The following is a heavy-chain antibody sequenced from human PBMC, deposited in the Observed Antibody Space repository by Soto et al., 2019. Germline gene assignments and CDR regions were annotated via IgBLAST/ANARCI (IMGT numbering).Heavy chain of an antibody. CDR1: GGSLSGYY. Sequence: QVQLQQWGAGLLKPSETLSLTCAVYGGSLSGYYWSWIRQPPGRGLEWIGEINQGGSTNYNPSLTSRVSISVDRSKNQFSLKASFVTAADTAVYYCARGIAGCWLSHWGQGTLVTVSS. D-gene: IGHD3-10*01. CDR3: ARGIAGCWLSH. V-gene: IGHV4-34*01. CDR2: INQGGST. J-gene: IGHJ4*02.